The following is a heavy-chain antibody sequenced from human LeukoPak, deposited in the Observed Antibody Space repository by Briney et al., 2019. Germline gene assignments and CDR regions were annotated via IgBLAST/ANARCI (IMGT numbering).Heavy chain of an antibody. CDR2: IYTSGST. Sequence: PSETLSLTCAVYGGSFSGYYWSWIRQPPGKGLEWIGYIYTSGSTNYNPSLKSRVTISVDTSKNQFSLKLSSVTAADTAVYYCARHPYYYYYMDVWGKGTTVTVSS. V-gene: IGHV4-4*09. CDR1: GGSFSGYY. CDR3: ARHPYYYYYMDV. J-gene: IGHJ6*03.